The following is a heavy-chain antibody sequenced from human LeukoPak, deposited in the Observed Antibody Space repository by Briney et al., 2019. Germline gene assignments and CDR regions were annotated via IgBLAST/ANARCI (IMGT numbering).Heavy chain of an antibody. CDR1: GFSFSNHG. V-gene: IGHV3-30*03. CDR2: IARDGGAK. J-gene: IGHJ4*02. D-gene: IGHD6-19*01. Sequence: PGGSLRLPCVASGFSFSNHGMHWVRQAPGKGLEWVSVIARDGGAKFYADSVKGRFTLSRDNPKNMFFLQMNFLTVEDTAIYYCAREATWGQWYFDHWGQGTPVTVSS. CDR3: AREATWGQWYFDH.